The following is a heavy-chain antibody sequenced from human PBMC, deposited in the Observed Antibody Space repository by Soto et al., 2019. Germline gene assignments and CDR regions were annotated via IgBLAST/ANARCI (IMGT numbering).Heavy chain of an antibody. J-gene: IGHJ4*02. CDR3: ARDGVITFGGVIVLDY. D-gene: IGHD3-16*02. CDR2: IKQDGSDK. CDR1: GFTFSDYW. V-gene: IGHV3-7*01. Sequence: GGSLRLSCAASGFTFSDYWMSLVRQAPGKGLEWVANIKQDGSDKYYADSVNGRFTISRDNAKNSLHLQMNSLRDGDSAVYYCARDGVITFGGVIVLDYWGQGTLVTVSS.